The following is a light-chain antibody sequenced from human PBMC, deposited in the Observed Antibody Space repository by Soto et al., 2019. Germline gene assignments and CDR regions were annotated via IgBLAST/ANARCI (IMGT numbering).Light chain of an antibody. CDR3: QQYGSSPLT. CDR1: QSVSSSY. Sequence: FVLTQSPGTLSLSPGERATLCCRASQSVSSSYLAWYQQKPGQAPRLLIYGASSRATGIPDRFSGSGSATDLTLTISRLEPEDFAVYYCQQYGSSPLTFGGGTKVDIK. CDR2: GAS. V-gene: IGKV3-20*01. J-gene: IGKJ4*01.